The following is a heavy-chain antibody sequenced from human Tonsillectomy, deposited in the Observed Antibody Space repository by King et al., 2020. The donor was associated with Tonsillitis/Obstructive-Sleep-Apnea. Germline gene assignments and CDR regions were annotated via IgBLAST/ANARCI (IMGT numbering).Heavy chain of an antibody. V-gene: IGHV3-33*01. D-gene: IGHD2-2*01. CDR1: GFTFSSYG. J-gene: IGHJ5*02. CDR2: IWYDGSNK. CDR3: ARDRVDGSSTSCYAALWFDP. Sequence: VQLVESGGGVVQPGRSLRLSCAASGFTFSSYGMHWVRQAPGKGLEWVAVIWYDGSNKYYADSVKGRFTISRDNSKNTLYLQMNSLRAEDTAVYYCARDRVDGSSTSCYAALWFDPWGQGTLVTVSS.